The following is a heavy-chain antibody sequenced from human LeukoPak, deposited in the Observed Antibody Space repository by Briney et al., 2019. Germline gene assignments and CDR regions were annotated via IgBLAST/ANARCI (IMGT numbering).Heavy chain of an antibody. D-gene: IGHD3-16*01. V-gene: IGHV5-51*01. Sequence: GESLKISCKGFGYRFTSYWIGWVRQMPGKGLEWMGIIYPGDSDTRYSPSFQGQVTISADKSISTAYLQWSSLKASDTAMYYCARLMAEGSSLGYFDYWGQGTLVTVSS. CDR1: GYRFTSYW. J-gene: IGHJ4*02. CDR3: ARLMAEGSSLGYFDY. CDR2: IYPGDSDT.